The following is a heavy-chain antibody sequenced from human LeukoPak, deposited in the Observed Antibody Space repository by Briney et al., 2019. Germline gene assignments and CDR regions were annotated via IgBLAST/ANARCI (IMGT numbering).Heavy chain of an antibody. J-gene: IGHJ3*02. V-gene: IGHV4-31*01. CDR1: GDSVTSGGYF. Sequence: SETLSLTCTVSGDSVTSGGYFWTWIRQPPGKGLEWIGYIYNSGTTCYHPSVKSLVSISVDIYNNQFSLRLSSVTAADTAVYYCARDVVVTSSPDAFDIWGQGTMVTVS. CDR2: IYNSGTT. D-gene: IGHD2-21*02. CDR3: ARDVVVTSSPDAFDI.